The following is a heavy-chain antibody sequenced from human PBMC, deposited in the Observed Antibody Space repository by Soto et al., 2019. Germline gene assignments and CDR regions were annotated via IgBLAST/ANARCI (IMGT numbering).Heavy chain of an antibody. Sequence: QVHLVESGGGVVQPGRSLRLSCAASGFTFSSYAMHWVRQAPGKGLEWVAVISFDGDNKYYADSLKGRFTISRDNSKNTLFLEMNSLRAEDTAVYFCARDRVTTVTTYLYYYYYYGMDVWGQGTTVSVSS. J-gene: IGHJ6*02. CDR2: ISFDGDNK. D-gene: IGHD4-17*01. CDR1: GFTFSSYA. CDR3: ARDRVTTVTTYLYYYYYYGMDV. V-gene: IGHV3-30-3*01.